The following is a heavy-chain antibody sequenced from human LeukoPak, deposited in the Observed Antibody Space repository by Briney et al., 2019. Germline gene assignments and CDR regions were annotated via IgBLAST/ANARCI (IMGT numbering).Heavy chain of an antibody. D-gene: IGHD2-21*02. J-gene: IGHJ4*02. CDR3: ARAYCGGDCYTFDY. CDR2: IRYDGSNK. Sequence: SGGSLRLSCAASGFTFSSYGMHWVRQAPGKGLEWVAFIRYDGSNKYYADSVKGRFTISRDNAKNSLYLQMNSLRAEDTAVYYCARAYCGGDCYTFDYWGQGTLVTVSS. V-gene: IGHV3-30*02. CDR1: GFTFSSYG.